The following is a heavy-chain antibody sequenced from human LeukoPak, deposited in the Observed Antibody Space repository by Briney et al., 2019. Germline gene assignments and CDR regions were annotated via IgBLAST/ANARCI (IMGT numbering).Heavy chain of an antibody. CDR2: ISSSGSTI. J-gene: IGHJ4*02. D-gene: IGHD3-10*01. V-gene: IGHV3-11*01. CDR3: AREAGYYYGSGSYLGYFDY. Sequence: SPGGSLRLSCAASGFTFSDYYMSWIRQAPGKGLEWVSYISSSGSTIYYADSVKGRFTISRDNAKNSLYLQMNNLRAEDTAVYYCAREAGYYYGSGSYLGYFDYWGQGTLVTVSS. CDR1: GFTFSDYY.